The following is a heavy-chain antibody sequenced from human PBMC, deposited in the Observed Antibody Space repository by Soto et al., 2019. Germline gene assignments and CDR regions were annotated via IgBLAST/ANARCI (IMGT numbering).Heavy chain of an antibody. CDR3: AKSRYSSSWSLDY. J-gene: IGHJ4*02. D-gene: IGHD6-13*01. CDR2: ISYDGSNK. V-gene: IGHV3-30*18. Sequence: GGSLRLSCAASGFTFSSYGMHWVRQAPGKGLEWVAVISYDGSNKYYADSVKGRFTISRDNSKNTLYLQMNSLRAEDTAVYYCAKSRYSSSWSLDYWGQGTLVTVSS. CDR1: GFTFSSYG.